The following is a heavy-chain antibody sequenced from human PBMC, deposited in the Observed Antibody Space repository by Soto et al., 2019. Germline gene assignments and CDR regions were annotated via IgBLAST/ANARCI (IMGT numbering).Heavy chain of an antibody. CDR2: IYYSGST. V-gene: IGHV4-31*03. CDR1: GGSISSGGYY. Sequence: QVQLQESGPGLVKPSQTLSLTCTVSGGSISSGGYYWSWIRQHPGKGLEWIGYIYYSGSTYYNPSLKSRVTISVGTSKNQFSLKLSSVTAADTAVYYCARYIVVVVADPHDAFDIWGQGTMVTVSS. CDR3: ARYIVVVVADPHDAFDI. D-gene: IGHD2-15*01. J-gene: IGHJ3*02.